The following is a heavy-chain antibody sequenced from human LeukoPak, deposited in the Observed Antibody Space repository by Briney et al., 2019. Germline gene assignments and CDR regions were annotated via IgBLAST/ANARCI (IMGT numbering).Heavy chain of an antibody. Sequence: ASVKVSCKASGGTFSSYAISWVRQAPGQGLEWMGGIIPIFGTANYAQKFQGRVTITADESTSTAYMELSSLRSEDTAVYYCARCRGRTTIFGVVIALEAYYYMDVWGKGTTVTVSS. D-gene: IGHD3-3*01. CDR3: ARCRGRTTIFGVVIALEAYYYMDV. J-gene: IGHJ6*03. V-gene: IGHV1-69*13. CDR2: IIPIFGTA. CDR1: GGTFSSYA.